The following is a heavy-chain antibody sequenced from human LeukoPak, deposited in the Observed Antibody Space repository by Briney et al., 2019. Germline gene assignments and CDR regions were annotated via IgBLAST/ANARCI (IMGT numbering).Heavy chain of an antibody. CDR2: IYQSGST. J-gene: IGHJ4*02. Sequence: SETLSLTCAVSGYSISSGYYWGWIRQPPGKGLEWMGSIYQSGSTYYNPSLKHRVTISVDTSKNQFSLKLSSVTAADTAVYYCATLGDCSSTSCYQGYWGQGTLVTVSS. CDR1: GYSISSGYY. CDR3: ATLGDCSSTSCYQGY. D-gene: IGHD2-2*01. V-gene: IGHV4-38-2*01.